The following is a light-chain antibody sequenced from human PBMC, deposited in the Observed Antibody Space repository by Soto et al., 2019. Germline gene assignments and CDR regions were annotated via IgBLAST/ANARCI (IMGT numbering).Light chain of an antibody. CDR3: AAWDDSLKSVV. CDR1: SPNIGSNF. Sequence: QSVLTQPPSAPGTPGQRVAISCSGSSPNIGSNFAYWYQHFPGTAPKLLILRNNQRPSGVPDRFSASKSGTSASLSISGLRPEDEADYYCAAWDDSLKSVVFGGGTKLTVL. J-gene: IGLJ2*01. V-gene: IGLV1-47*01. CDR2: RNN.